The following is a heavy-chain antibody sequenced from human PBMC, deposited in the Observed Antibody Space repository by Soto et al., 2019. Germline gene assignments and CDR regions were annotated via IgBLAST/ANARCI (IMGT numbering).Heavy chain of an antibody. V-gene: IGHV3-72*01. CDR1: GFSFSDHY. CDR3: ARTIMYSAPHYFDY. D-gene: IGHD1-26*01. J-gene: IGHJ4*02. Sequence: EVQLVESGGGLVQPGGSLRLSCAASGFSFSDHYMEWVRQAPGKGLEWVGRIRNKANSYTTQYAAAVRGRFTLSRDDSKNSLFLQMNSLKPEDTAIYYCARTIMYSAPHYFDYSGQGTLVTVSS. CDR2: IRNKANSYTT.